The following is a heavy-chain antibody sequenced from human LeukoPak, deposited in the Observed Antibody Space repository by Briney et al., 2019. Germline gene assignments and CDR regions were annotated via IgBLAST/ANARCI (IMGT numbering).Heavy chain of an antibody. CDR1: GFTFSSYG. CDR3: TKGQYYDSSGYLDY. J-gene: IGHJ4*02. Sequence: PGGSLRLSCAASGFTFSSYGIHWVRQAPGKGLEWVAAISYDGSDTYHADSVKGRFTISRDNSKNTLYLQMNSLRPEDTAVYYCTKGQYYDSSGYLDYWGQGTLVTVSS. CDR2: ISYDGSDT. D-gene: IGHD3-22*01. V-gene: IGHV3-30*18.